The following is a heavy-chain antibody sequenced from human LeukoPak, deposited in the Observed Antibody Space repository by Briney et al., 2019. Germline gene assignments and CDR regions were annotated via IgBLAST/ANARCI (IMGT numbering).Heavy chain of an antibody. J-gene: IGHJ6*03. CDR3: ARDQGSSTGGYYYYYMDV. CDR2: IGTAGDT. D-gene: IGHD6-6*01. Sequence: GGSLRLSCAASGFTFSSYDMHWVRQATGKGLEWVSAIGTAGDTYYPGSVKGRFTISRENAKNSLYLQMNSLRAEDTAVYYCARDQGSSTGGYYYYYMDVWGKGTTVTVSS. CDR1: GFTFSSYD. V-gene: IGHV3-13*01.